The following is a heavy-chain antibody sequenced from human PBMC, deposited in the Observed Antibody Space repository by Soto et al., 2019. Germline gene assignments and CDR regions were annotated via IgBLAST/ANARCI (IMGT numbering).Heavy chain of an antibody. V-gene: IGHV3-7*01. CDR3: ASEYGDVLKFFDF. Sequence: EVQLVESGGGLVQPGGSLRLSCVASKFTFSSYWMSWFRQAPGEGLEWVANINQDGTEKYYVDSVKGRFTISRDNAKNSLYLQMDSLRVEDTAVYYCASEYGDVLKFFDFWGQGTLVTVSS. CDR2: INQDGTEK. CDR1: KFTFSSYW. D-gene: IGHD2-21*02. J-gene: IGHJ4*02.